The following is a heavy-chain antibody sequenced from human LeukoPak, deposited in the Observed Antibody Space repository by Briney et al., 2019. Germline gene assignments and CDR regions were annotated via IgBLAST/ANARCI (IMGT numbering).Heavy chain of an antibody. Sequence: ASVKVSCKASGYTFTSYGISWVRQAPGQGLEWMGWISAYNGNTNCAQKLQGRVTMTTDTSTSTAYMELRSLRSDDTAVYYCARGQGVLLWFGGLSHPFDYWGQGTLVTVSS. D-gene: IGHD3-10*01. CDR3: ARGQGVLLWFGGLSHPFDY. CDR2: ISAYNGNT. J-gene: IGHJ4*02. CDR1: GYTFTSYG. V-gene: IGHV1-18*01.